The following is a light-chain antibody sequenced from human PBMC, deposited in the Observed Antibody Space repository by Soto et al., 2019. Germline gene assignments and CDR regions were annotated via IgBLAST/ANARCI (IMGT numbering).Light chain of an antibody. CDR3: QQYNNWPWT. CDR1: QSIRNN. CDR2: GPS. J-gene: IGKJ1*01. V-gene: IGKV3-15*01. Sequence: EIVMPHSPATLSVSPGERATLSCRASQSIRNNLAWCQQKPGQAPRLLIYGPSTRATGIPARFSGNRSGTAFPLTISNLQSEDFAVYYCQQYNNWPWTFGQGTKVEI.